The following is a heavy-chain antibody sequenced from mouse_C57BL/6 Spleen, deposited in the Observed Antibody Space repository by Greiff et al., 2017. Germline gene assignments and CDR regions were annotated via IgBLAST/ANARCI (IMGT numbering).Heavy chain of an antibody. J-gene: IGHJ2*01. V-gene: IGHV1-69*01. Sequence: QVQLQQPGAELVMPGASVKLSCKASGYTFTSYWMHWVKQRPGQGLEWIGEIDPSDSYTNYNQKFKGKSTLTVDKSSSPAYMQLSSLTSEDSAVYYCATDSSGRDYWGQGTTLSVSS. CDR2: IDPSDSYT. CDR1: GYTFTSYW. CDR3: ATDSSGRDY. D-gene: IGHD3-2*02.